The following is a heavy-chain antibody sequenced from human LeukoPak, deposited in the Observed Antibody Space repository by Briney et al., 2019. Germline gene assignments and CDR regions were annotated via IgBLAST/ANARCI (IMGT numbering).Heavy chain of an antibody. CDR3: ARDRYDSVYNWFDP. V-gene: IGHV4-4*07. D-gene: IGHD3-22*01. CDR2: IYVSGST. J-gene: IGHJ5*02. Sequence: SAPLSLTCTVSGGSISDYYWTWIRQSAGKGLEWIGRIYVSGSTKYNPSLNPSVKSRVTISVDVSKNQFSLRMSSVTAADTALYYCARDRYDSVYNWFDPWGQGILVTVSS. CDR1: GGSISDYY.